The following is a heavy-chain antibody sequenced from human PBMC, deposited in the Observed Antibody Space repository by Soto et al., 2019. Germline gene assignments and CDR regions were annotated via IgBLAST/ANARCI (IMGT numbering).Heavy chain of an antibody. CDR2: IWYDGSNK. D-gene: IGHD6-19*01. CDR1: GFTFSSYG. Sequence: HPGWSLRLSCAASGFTFSSYGMHWARQAPGKGLEWVAVIWYDGSNKYYADSVKGRFTISRDNSKNTLYLQMNSLRAEDTAVYYCARDYTAVAAPGPAYWGQGTLVTVSS. J-gene: IGHJ4*02. CDR3: ARDYTAVAAPGPAY. V-gene: IGHV3-33*01.